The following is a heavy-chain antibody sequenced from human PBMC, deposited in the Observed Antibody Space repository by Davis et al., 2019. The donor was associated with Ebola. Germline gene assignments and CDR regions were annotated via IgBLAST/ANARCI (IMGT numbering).Heavy chain of an antibody. D-gene: IGHD3-10*01. CDR1: GGSISSSSYY. Sequence: MPSETLSLTCTVSGGSISSSSYYWGWIRQPPGKGLEWIGSIYYSGSTYYNPSLKSRVTISVDKSKNQFSLKLSSVTAADTAVYYCARASYGLKGGPSHYYYYGMDVWGQGTTVTVSS. CDR3: ARASYGLKGGPSHYYYYGMDV. J-gene: IGHJ6*02. V-gene: IGHV4-39*07. CDR2: IYYSGST.